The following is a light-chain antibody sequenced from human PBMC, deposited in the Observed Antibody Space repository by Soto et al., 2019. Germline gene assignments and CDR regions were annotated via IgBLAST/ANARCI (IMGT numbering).Light chain of an antibody. CDR1: QSVSSNY. CDR3: QQYGSSPLT. J-gene: IGKJ4*01. CDR2: RAS. Sequence: DIVLTQSPATLSSFPGDRATLSCMASQSVSSNYLAWYQQKPGQTPKVLIYRASTRATGIPDRFSGSGSGTDFTLTISRLEAEDFAVYYCQQYGSSPLTFGEGTKVDIK. V-gene: IGKV3-20*01.